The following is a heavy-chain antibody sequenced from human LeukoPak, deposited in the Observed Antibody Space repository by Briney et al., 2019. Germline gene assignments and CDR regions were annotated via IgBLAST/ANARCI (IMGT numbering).Heavy chain of an antibody. Sequence: SETLSLTCAVYGGSFSGYYWSWIRQPPGKGLEWIGEINHSGSTNYNPSLKSRVTISVDTSKNQFSLKLSSVTAADTAVYYCARAPSLGMATISSLRYYDMDVWGQGTTVTVSS. CDR1: GGSFSGYY. D-gene: IGHD5-24*01. CDR2: INHSGST. J-gene: IGHJ6*02. CDR3: ARAPSLGMATISSLRYYDMDV. V-gene: IGHV4-34*01.